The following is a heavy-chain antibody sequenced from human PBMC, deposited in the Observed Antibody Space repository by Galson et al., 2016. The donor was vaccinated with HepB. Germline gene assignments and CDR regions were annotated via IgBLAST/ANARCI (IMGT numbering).Heavy chain of an antibody. V-gene: IGHV3-23*01. D-gene: IGHD2-15*01. CDR1: GFTFSSYA. CDR3: AKRYCSGGSCYHVDH. CDR2: ISGSGAST. J-gene: IGHJ6*02. Sequence: SLRLSCAASGFTFSSYAMSWVRQAPGKGLEWVSVISGSGASTYYADSVKGRFTISRDNSKNTLYLQVNSLRAEDTAVYYCAKRYCSGGSCYHVDHWGQGTTVTVSS.